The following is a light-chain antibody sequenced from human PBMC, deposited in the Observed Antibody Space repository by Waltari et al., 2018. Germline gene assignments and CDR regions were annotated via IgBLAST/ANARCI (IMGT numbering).Light chain of an antibody. J-gene: IGLJ2*01. V-gene: IGLV2-14*01. CDR1: NSDIGSYSY. CDR3: SSYTGRGTVI. Sequence: QSVLTQPASVSGSPGQPITISCTGTNSDIGSYSYVSWYQQYPGKAPKLIIYDLTERPSGVSTRFSGSTSGTTASLTISGLQADDEADYFCSSYTGRGTVIFGRGTMVTVL. CDR2: DLT.